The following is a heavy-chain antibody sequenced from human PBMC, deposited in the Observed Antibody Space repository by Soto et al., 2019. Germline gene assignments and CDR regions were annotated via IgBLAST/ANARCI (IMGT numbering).Heavy chain of an antibody. CDR1: GINVSSCY. CDR3: ARIPYESNHTIFDY. V-gene: IGHV3-53*01. Sequence: GGSLRLSCAVSGINVSSCYMSWVRQAAGRGLERVSVIYAGTITYYADSVKGRFTIYRDNSKNTVNLEVNSLRLEDTAMYYCARIPYESNHTIFDYWGQGTLVTVSS. CDR2: IYAGTIT. J-gene: IGHJ4*02. D-gene: IGHD3-10*01.